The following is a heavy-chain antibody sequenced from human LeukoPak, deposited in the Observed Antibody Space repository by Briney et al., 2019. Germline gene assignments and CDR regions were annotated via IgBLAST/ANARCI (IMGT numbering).Heavy chain of an antibody. D-gene: IGHD6-13*01. CDR2: IYWDDDK. V-gene: IGHV2-5*02. CDR3: AHRGIMIAAAGNWFDP. CDR1: GFSLSTSGVG. Sequence: SGPTLVKPTQTLTLTCTFSGFSLSTSGVGVGWIRQPPGKALEWLALIYWDDDKRYSPSLKSRLTITKDTSKNQVVLTMTDMDPVDTATYYCAHRGIMIAAAGNWFDPWGQGTLVTVSS. J-gene: IGHJ5*02.